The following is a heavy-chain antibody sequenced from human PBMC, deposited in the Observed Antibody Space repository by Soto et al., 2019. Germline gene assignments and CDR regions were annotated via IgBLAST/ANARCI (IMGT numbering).Heavy chain of an antibody. D-gene: IGHD3-22*01. CDR2: IYYSGST. CDR1: GGSISSGDYY. J-gene: IGHJ4*02. V-gene: IGHV4-30-4*01. CDR3: ARDAVRSGHYWYFDY. Sequence: SETLSLTCTVSGGSISSGDYYWSWIRQPPGKGLEWIGYIYYSGSTYYNPSLKSRVTISVDTSKNQFSLKLSSVTAADTAVYYCARDAVRSGHYWYFDYWGQGTLVTVSS.